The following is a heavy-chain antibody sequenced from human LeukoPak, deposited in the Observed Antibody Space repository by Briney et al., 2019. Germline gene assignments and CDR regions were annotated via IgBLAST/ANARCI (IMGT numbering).Heavy chain of an antibody. V-gene: IGHV1-69*04. CDR1: GYTSTSYA. D-gene: IGHD3-10*01. Sequence: ASVKVSCKASGYTSTSYAMNWVRQAPGQGLEWMGRIIPILGIANYAQKFQGRVTITADKSTSTAYMELSSLRSEDTAVYYCARGANITMVRGVPYNWFDPWGQGTLVTVSS. CDR2: IIPILGIA. J-gene: IGHJ5*02. CDR3: ARGANITMVRGVPYNWFDP.